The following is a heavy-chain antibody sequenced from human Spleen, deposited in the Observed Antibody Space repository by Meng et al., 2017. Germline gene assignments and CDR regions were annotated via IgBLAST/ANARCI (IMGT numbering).Heavy chain of an antibody. J-gene: IGHJ4*02. V-gene: IGHV3-64*01. CDR1: GFYFNNAW. CDR3: ARGRPINY. CDR2: ISSNGGNT. Sequence: GESLKISCAASGFYFNNAWMSWVRQAPGKGLEYVSAISSNGGNTYYANSVKGRFSISRDNSKNTVYLQMGSLRGEDMAVYYCARGRPINYWGQGTLVTVSS.